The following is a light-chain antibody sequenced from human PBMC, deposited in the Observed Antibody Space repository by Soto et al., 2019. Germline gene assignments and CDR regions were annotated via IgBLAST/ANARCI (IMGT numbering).Light chain of an antibody. CDR2: EVI. V-gene: IGLV2-14*03. CDR3: SAYTHSNTVI. CDR1: SSDVAAYNF. Sequence: QSVLTQPASVSGSPGQSITISCTGTSSDVAAYNFVSWYQQHPGEVPKLMIYEVIKRPLGISDRFSGSKSGNTASLTISGLQAEDEADYYCSAYTHSNTVIFGGGTKLTVL. J-gene: IGLJ2*01.